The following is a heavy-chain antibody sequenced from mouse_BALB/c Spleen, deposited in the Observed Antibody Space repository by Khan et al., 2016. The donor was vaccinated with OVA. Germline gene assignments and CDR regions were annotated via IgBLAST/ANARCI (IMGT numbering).Heavy chain of an antibody. V-gene: IGHV1-4*01. J-gene: IGHJ4*01. CDR1: GYSFTSHT. CDR3: ARRTTGYALDY. D-gene: IGHD2-14*01. Sequence: QVQLQQSGAELARPGASVKMSCKASGYSFTSHTMHWVKQRPGQGLEWIGYINPRSGYTNYNQKFNDKATLTAEKSSSTAYMQLSSLTSEDSAVYYCARRTTGYALDYWGQGTSVTVSS. CDR2: INPRSGYT.